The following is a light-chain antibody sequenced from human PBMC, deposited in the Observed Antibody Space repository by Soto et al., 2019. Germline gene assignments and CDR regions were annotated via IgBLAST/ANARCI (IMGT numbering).Light chain of an antibody. J-gene: IGLJ1*01. Sequence: QSVLTQAASVSGSPGQSISISCTGTSSDVGGYNYVSWYQHQPGKAPKLVIFDDSGRPSGISNRFSGSKSGNTASLTISGLRPEDEADYYCSSYTDFNLYVFGTGTKVT. CDR3: SSYTDFNLYV. CDR2: DDS. CDR1: SSDVGGYNY. V-gene: IGLV2-14*03.